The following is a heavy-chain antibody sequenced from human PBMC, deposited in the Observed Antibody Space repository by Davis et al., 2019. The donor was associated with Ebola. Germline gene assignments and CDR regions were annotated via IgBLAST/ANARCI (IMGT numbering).Heavy chain of an antibody. CDR3: ARRGTSSWYAGWFDP. CDR2: IYYSGST. D-gene: IGHD6-13*01. J-gene: IGHJ5*02. V-gene: IGHV4-59*08. Sequence: MPSKTLSLTCTVSGGSISSYYWSWIRQPPGKGLEWIGYIYYSGSTNYNPSLKSRVTISVDTSKNQFSLKLSSVTAADTAMYYCARRGTSSWYAGWFDPWGQGTLVTVSS. CDR1: GGSISSYY.